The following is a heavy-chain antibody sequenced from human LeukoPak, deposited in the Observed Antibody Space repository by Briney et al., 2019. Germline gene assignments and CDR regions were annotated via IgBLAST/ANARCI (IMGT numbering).Heavy chain of an antibody. D-gene: IGHD5-12*01. Sequence: GGSLRLSCAASGFTFSSYAMSWVRQAPGKGLEWVSAISGSGDSTYYADSVKGRFTIPRDNSKNTLYLQMNSLRAEDTAVYYCAKGWGDSGYDFIDYWGQGTLVTVSS. CDR1: GFTFSSYA. V-gene: IGHV3-23*01. J-gene: IGHJ4*02. CDR2: ISGSGDST. CDR3: AKGWGDSGYDFIDY.